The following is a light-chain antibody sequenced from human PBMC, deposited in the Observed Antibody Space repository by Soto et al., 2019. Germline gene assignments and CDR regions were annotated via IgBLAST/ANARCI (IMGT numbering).Light chain of an antibody. J-gene: IGLJ1*01. Sequence: QSALTQPASVSGSPGQSITISCTGTSSDVGGYDYVSWFQQHPGQAPKLVIYDVSHRPSGVSIRFSGSKSGNTASLTISGLHAEDEADYYCNSYTSSSTHVFGTGTKLTVL. CDR1: SSDVGGYDY. CDR2: DVS. CDR3: NSYTSSSTHV. V-gene: IGLV2-14*01.